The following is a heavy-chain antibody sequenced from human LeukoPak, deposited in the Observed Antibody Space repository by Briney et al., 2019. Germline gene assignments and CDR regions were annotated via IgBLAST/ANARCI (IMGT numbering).Heavy chain of an antibody. Sequence: PGGSLRLSCAASGFTFSSYWMHWVRQAPGKRLVWVSPINGDGSSTRYPDSVKGRFTISRDNAKNTPYLQMNSLRAEDTAVYYCARGGDAYRARGLDHWGQGTLVTVSS. CDR1: GFTFSSYW. J-gene: IGHJ4*02. CDR3: ARGGDAYRARGLDH. D-gene: IGHD5-24*01. V-gene: IGHV3-74*01. CDR2: INGDGSST.